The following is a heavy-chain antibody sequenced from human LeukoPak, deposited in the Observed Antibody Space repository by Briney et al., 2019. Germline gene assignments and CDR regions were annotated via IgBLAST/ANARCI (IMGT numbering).Heavy chain of an antibody. Sequence: PSETLSLTCTVSGGSISSGGYYWSWIRQHPGKGLEWIGFFYYSGSTYYNPSLKSRVTISVDTSKNQFSLKVSSVTAADTAVYYCRYYGSGNLPGGMDVWSQGTTVTVSS. V-gene: IGHV4-31*09. CDR3: RYYGSGNLPGGMDV. J-gene: IGHJ6*01. D-gene: IGHD3-10*01. CDR2: FYYSGST. CDR1: GGSISSGGYY.